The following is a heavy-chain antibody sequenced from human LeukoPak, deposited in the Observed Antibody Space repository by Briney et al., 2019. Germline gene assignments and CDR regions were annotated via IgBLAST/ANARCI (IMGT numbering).Heavy chain of an antibody. D-gene: IGHD6-13*01. V-gene: IGHV3-23*01. CDR2: ISGSGGNT. CDR3: AKALGAAAWNFDY. J-gene: IGHJ4*02. Sequence: GGSLRLSCVASGFTFSSYAMTWVRQAPGKGLEWVSAISGSGGNTNYADSVKGRFTISRDNSMNTLYLQMNSLRAEDTALYYCAKALGAAAWNFDYWGQGTLVTVSS. CDR1: GFTFSSYA.